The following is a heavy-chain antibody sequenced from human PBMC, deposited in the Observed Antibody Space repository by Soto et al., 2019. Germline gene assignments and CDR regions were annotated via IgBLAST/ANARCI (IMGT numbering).Heavy chain of an antibody. CDR3: ARSRSGAVPDSFGY. J-gene: IGHJ1*01. D-gene: IGHD3-3*01. Sequence: QVQLVESGGRVVQPGGSLRLSCAASGFVFSRYAIHWVRQAPGKGLEWVAVISKDGSVNYYADSVRGRFSISRDKSKNTVYLEMNELRGDDTAIFYCARSRSGAVPDSFGYWGQGTLVTV. V-gene: IGHV3-30-3*01. CDR2: ISKDGSVN. CDR1: GFVFSRYA.